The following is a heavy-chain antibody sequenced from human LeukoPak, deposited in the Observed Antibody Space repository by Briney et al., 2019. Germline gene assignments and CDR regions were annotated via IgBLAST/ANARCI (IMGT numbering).Heavy chain of an antibody. CDR1: GGSFSGYY. CDR3: ARQNWLPYFDY. CDR2: INHSGST. D-gene: IGHD5-18*01. Sequence: PSETLSLTCAVYGGSFSGYYWSWIRQPPGKGLEWIGEINHSGSTNYNPSLKSRVTISVDTSKNQFSLKLKSVTAADTAVYFCARQNWLPYFDYWGQGALVTVSS. V-gene: IGHV4-34*01. J-gene: IGHJ4*02.